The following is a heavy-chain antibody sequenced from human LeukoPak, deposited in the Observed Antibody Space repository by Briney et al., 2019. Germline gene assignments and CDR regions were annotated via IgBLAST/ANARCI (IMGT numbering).Heavy chain of an antibody. CDR1: GSSFTSYW. V-gene: IGHV5-51*01. CDR3: ARRGMVRGDSYGMDV. J-gene: IGHJ6*02. CDR2: IYPGDSDT. Sequence: TGASLQISCKGSGSSFTSYWIGWVRPLPGKGLEWMGIIYPGDSDTRYSPSFQGQVTISADKSISTAYLQWSSLKASDTAMYYCARRGMVRGDSYGMDVWGQGTTVTVSS. D-gene: IGHD3-10*01.